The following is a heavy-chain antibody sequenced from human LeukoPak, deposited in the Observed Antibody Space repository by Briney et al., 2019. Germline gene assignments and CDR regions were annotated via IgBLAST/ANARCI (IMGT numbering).Heavy chain of an antibody. Sequence: ASVKVSCKVSGYTFTDYYMHWVRQAPGQGLKWMGWINPNSDGTNYSQKFQGRVTMTRDTSISTAYMELSRLRSDDTAVYYCARDVEYDFWSGYFGYWGQGTLVTVSS. CDR3: ARDVEYDFWSGYFGY. V-gene: IGHV1-2*02. CDR2: INPNSDGT. CDR1: GYTFTDYY. D-gene: IGHD3-3*01. J-gene: IGHJ4*02.